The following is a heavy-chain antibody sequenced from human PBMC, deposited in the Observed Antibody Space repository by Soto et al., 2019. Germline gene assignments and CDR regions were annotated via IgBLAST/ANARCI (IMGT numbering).Heavy chain of an antibody. CDR2: INAGNGHT. CDR1: GYTFTNYT. J-gene: IGHJ4*02. CDR3: ARGERYYYDSSGYFGFDY. Sequence: XSVKVSFKASGYTFTNYTIHLVRHTPGQRLEWMGWINAGNGHTKYSQKFQARVTITRDTSASTAYMELSSLRSEDTAVYYCARGERYYYDSSGYFGFDYWGQGTLVTVSS. V-gene: IGHV1-3*01. D-gene: IGHD3-22*01.